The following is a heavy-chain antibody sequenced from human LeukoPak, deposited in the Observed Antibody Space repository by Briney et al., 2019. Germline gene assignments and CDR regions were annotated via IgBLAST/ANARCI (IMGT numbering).Heavy chain of an antibody. J-gene: IGHJ4*02. CDR2: MYDSGNT. V-gene: IGHV4-59*01. D-gene: IGHD1-1*01. CDR1: GGSINGYY. CDR3: ARQARNGVQVDS. Sequence: SETLSLTCTVSGGSINGYYWSWIRQPPGRGLEWIGYMYDSGNTNYNPSLKSRATISLDTSKNQVSLKVRSVTAADTALYFCARQARNGVQVDSWGQGTLVTVSS.